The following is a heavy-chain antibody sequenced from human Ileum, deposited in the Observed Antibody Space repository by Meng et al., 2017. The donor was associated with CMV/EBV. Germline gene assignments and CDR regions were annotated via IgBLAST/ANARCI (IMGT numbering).Heavy chain of an antibody. Sequence: GGSLRLSCAASGFNFRSYEMIWVRQAPGKGLEWISYISSSGSITYYADSVRGRFTISRDNAENSLNLQMNGLRAEDTAVYYWARDGRIAKVRGVLDYWGQGVLVTVSS. CDR3: ARDGRIAKVRGVLDY. CDR2: ISSSGSIT. CDR1: GFNFRSYE. V-gene: IGHV3-48*03. J-gene: IGHJ4*02. D-gene: IGHD3-10*01.